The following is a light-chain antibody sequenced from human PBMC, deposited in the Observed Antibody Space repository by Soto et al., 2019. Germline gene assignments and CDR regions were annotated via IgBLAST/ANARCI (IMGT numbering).Light chain of an antibody. CDR2: AAS. CDR1: QGISSY. J-gene: IGKJ4*01. CDR3: QQANSFPLT. Sequence: AIRMTQSPSSFSASTGDRVTITCRASQGISSYLAWYQQKPGKAPQLLISAASTLRSGVPSRFSGSGSGTDFILTISNLQPEDFATYFCQQANSFPLTFGGGTRVEI. V-gene: IGKV1-8*01.